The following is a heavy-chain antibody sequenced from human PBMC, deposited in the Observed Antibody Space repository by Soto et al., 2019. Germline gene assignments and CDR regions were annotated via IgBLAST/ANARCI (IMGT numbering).Heavy chain of an antibody. D-gene: IGHD5-18*01. J-gene: IGHJ3*02. V-gene: IGHV1-69*08. Sequence: QVQLVQSGAEVKKPGSSVRVSCKASGGSFSTYSINWVRQAPGQGLEWMGRIIPILDMTKYAQRFQGRVTLTADMSTSTAYMDLSSLRSDDTAVYFCARDPDTTMINHAFDIWGQGTVVTVSS. CDR1: GGSFSTYS. CDR2: IIPILDMT. CDR3: ARDPDTTMINHAFDI.